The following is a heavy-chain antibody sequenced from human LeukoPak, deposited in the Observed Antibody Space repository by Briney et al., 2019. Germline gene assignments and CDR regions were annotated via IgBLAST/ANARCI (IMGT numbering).Heavy chain of an antibody. V-gene: IGHV3-23*01. CDR3: AKGPGRLRLGELSLSPIDY. CDR2: ISGSGGST. J-gene: IGHJ4*02. D-gene: IGHD3-16*02. Sequence: GGSLRLSCAASGFTVSSNYMSWVRQAPGKGLEWVSAISGSGGSTYYADSVKGRFTISRDNSKNTLYLQMNSLRAEDTAVYYCAKGPGRLRLGELSLSPIDYWGQGTLVTVSS. CDR1: GFTVSSNY.